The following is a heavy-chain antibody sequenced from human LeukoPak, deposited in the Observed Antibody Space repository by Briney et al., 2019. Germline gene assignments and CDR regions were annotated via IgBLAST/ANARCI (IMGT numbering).Heavy chain of an antibody. Sequence: SETLSLTCTVSGGSISSYYWNWIRQPPGKGLEWIGYIYTSGSTNYNPSLKSRLSMSLDTSMNQVSLRLSSVTAADTAVYYCARRVPVDFRGQGTLVTVSS. CDR1: GGSISSYY. J-gene: IGHJ4*02. CDR2: IYTSGST. V-gene: IGHV4-4*09. CDR3: ARRVPVDF.